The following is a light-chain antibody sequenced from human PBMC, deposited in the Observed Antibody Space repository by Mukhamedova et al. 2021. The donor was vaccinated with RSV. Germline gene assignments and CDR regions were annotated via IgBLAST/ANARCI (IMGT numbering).Light chain of an antibody. V-gene: IGKV3-20*01. Sequence: YQQKPGQAPRLLIYAASSRATGIPDRFSGSGSGTDFTLTISRLEPEDFAVYYCQQYGGSPRTFGQGTKVEGK. J-gene: IGKJ1*01. CDR2: AAS. CDR3: QQYGGSPRT.